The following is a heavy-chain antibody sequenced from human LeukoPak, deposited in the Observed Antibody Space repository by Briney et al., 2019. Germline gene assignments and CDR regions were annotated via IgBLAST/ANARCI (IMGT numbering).Heavy chain of an antibody. CDR3: VRGILTGYYVDDFDF. CDR2: ISGSGEET. V-gene: IGHV3-23*01. J-gene: IGHJ4*02. Sequence: GGSLRLSCAASGFTFSSYAMSWVRQAPTKGLEWVSTISGSGEETFYADSVKGRLTISRDNSKNTLYLQMSALRAGDTAVYYCVRGILTGYYVDDFDFWGQGTLVTVSS. CDR1: GFTFSSYA. D-gene: IGHD3-9*01.